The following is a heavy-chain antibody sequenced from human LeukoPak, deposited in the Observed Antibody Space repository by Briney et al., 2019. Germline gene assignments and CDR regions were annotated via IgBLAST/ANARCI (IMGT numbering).Heavy chain of an antibody. CDR2: ISGSGGST. D-gene: IGHD5-18*01. Sequence: GGSLRLSCAASGFTFGSYAMSWVRQAPGKGLEWVSAISGSGGSTYYADSVKGRFTISRDNPKNTLYLQMNSLRAEDTAVYYCAKDLLRNTAMVTGYYYYYYMDVWGKGTTVTVSS. J-gene: IGHJ6*03. CDR3: AKDLLRNTAMVTGYYYYYYMDV. V-gene: IGHV3-23*01. CDR1: GFTFGSYA.